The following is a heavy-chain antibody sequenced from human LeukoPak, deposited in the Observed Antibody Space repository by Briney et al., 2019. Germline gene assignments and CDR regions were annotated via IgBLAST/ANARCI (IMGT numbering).Heavy chain of an antibody. J-gene: IGHJ5*02. CDR1: DGSINSYY. D-gene: IGHD3-3*01. V-gene: IGHV4-59*01. CDR3: ARGEDYDFWSGYRSTGFDP. CDR2: IYYSGST. Sequence: SETLSLTCSVSDGSINSYYWNWIRRPPGKGLEWIGYIYYSGSTNYNPSLKSRVTISVDTSKNQFSLKLSSVTAADTAVYYCARGEDYDFWSGYRSTGFDPWGQGTLVTVSS.